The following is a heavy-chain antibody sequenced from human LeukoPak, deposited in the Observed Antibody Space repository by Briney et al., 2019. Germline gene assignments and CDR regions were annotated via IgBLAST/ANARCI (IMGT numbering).Heavy chain of an antibody. Sequence: GGSLRLSFAPSGFTSSDYNMSWIRQAPERGVERGSYISSRGGTTYYADSVKGRFTISRDNAKNSLYLQMNSLRAEDTAVYYCARGTIPAMSIAYYDILTGYHPPGYWGQGTLVTVSS. CDR1: GFTSSDYN. V-gene: IGHV3-11*04. J-gene: IGHJ4*02. CDR2: ISSRGGTT. CDR3: ARGTIPAMSIAYYDILTGYHPPGY. D-gene: IGHD3-9*01.